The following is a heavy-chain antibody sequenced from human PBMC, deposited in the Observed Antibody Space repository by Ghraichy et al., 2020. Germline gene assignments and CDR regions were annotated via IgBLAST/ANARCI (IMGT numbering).Heavy chain of an antibody. D-gene: IGHD6-6*01. CDR2: INHSGST. V-gene: IGHV4-34*01. CDR1: GGSFSGYY. Sequence: SETLSLTCAVYGGSFSGYYWSWIRQPPGKGLEWIGEINHSGSTNYNPSLKSRVTISVDTSKNQFSLKLSSVTAADTAVYYCARGKIAARRNYYYYYMDVWGKGTTVTVSS. CDR3: ARGKIAARRNYYYYYMDV. J-gene: IGHJ6*03.